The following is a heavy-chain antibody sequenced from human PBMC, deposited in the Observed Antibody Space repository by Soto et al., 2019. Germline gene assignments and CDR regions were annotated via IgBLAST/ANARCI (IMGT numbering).Heavy chain of an antibody. CDR2: MSPNSGAT. CDR1: GYTFTSYD. Sequence: QVQLVQSGAEVTKPGASVKVSCKASGYTFTSYDINWVRQATGQGLEWMGWMSPNSGATGYVQKFQGRVTMTRDTSISTVYMELSNLRSEDTAIYYCARGVDNGVDVWGQGSTVTVSS. J-gene: IGHJ6*02. CDR3: ARGVDNGVDV. D-gene: IGHD2-8*01. V-gene: IGHV1-8*01.